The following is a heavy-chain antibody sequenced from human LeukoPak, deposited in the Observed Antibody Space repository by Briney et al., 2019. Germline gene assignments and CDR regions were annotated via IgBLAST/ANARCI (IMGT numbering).Heavy chain of an antibody. V-gene: IGHV3-21*01. J-gene: IGHJ4*02. CDR3: ARDASTRSFDY. CDR1: GFTFSSYS. Sequence: GGSLRLSCAASGFTFSSYSMNWVRQAPGKGLKWVSSISSSSSYIYYADSVKGRFTISRDNAKNSLYLQMNSLRAEDTAVYYCARDASTRSFDYWGQGTLVTVSS. CDR2: ISSSSSYI.